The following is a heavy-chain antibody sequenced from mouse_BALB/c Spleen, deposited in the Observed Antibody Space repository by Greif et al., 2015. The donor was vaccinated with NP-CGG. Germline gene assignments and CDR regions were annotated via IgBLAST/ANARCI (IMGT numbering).Heavy chain of an antibody. V-gene: IGHV7-3*02. CDR1: GFTFTDYY. Sequence: VMLVESGGGLVQPGGSLRLSCATSGFTFTDYYMSWVRQPPGKALEWLGFIRNKANGYTTEYSASVKGRFTISRDNSQSILYLQMNTLRAEDSATYYCARDVGFDYWGQGTTLTVSS. CDR2: IRNKANGYTT. D-gene: IGHD4-1*01. J-gene: IGHJ2*01. CDR3: ARDVGFDY.